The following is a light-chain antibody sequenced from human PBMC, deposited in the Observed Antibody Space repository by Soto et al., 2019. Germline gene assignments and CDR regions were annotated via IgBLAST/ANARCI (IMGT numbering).Light chain of an antibody. CDR3: QQTYSTPYT. V-gene: IGKV1-39*01. CDR1: QSVSRN. CDR2: AAS. J-gene: IGKJ2*01. Sequence: IQMTQSPSSLSASVGDRVTITCRASQSVSRNFNWYQQKPGKAPKLLIYAASTLQSGVPSRLSGSRSGTDFTLTISSLQPEDFASYYCQQTYSTPYTFGQGTQLEIK.